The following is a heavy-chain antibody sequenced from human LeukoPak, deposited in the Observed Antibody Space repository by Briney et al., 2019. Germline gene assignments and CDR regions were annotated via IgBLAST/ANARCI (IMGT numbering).Heavy chain of an antibody. V-gene: IGHV1-2*02. J-gene: IGHJ4*02. CDR2: INPNSGGT. Sequence: AASVKVSCKASGYTFTGYYMHWVRQAPGQGLEWMGWINPNSGGTNYAQKFQGRVTMTRDTSISTAYMELSRLRSDDTAVYYCARVLSSSWYLSFDYWGQGTLVTVSS. CDR3: ARVLSSSWYLSFDY. CDR1: GYTFTGYY. D-gene: IGHD6-13*01.